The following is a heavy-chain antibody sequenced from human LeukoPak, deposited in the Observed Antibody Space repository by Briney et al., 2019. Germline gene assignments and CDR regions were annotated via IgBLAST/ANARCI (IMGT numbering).Heavy chain of an antibody. V-gene: IGHV4-59*01. CDR2: IYYSGST. Sequence: SETLSLTCTVSGGSISSYYWSWIRQPPGKGLEWIGYIYYSGSTNYNPSLKSRVTISVDTSKNQFSLKLGSVTAADTAVYYCARVGLGYSSSWYNLRYYFDYWGQGTLVTVSS. D-gene: IGHD6-13*01. CDR1: GGSISSYY. CDR3: ARVGLGYSSSWYNLRYYFDY. J-gene: IGHJ4*02.